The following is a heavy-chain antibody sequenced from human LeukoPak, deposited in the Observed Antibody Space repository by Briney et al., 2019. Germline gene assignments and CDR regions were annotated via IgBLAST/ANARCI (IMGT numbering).Heavy chain of an antibody. CDR1: GGTFSSYA. CDR2: IIPIFGIA. J-gene: IGHJ4*02. Sequence: ASVKVPCKASGGTFSSYAISWVRQAPGQGLEWMGRIIPIFGIANYAQKFQGRVTITADKSTSTAYMELSSLRSEDTAVYYCAVSTGYCSGGSCPLNFDYWGQGTLVTVSS. D-gene: IGHD2-15*01. CDR3: AVSTGYCSGGSCPLNFDY. V-gene: IGHV1-69*04.